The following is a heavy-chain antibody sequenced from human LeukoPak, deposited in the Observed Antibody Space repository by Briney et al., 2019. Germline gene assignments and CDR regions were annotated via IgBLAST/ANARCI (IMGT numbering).Heavy chain of an antibody. J-gene: IGHJ4*02. Sequence: GTLSLTCAVSGGSISSSNWWSWVRQPPGKGLEWVSAISGSGGSTYYADSVKGRFTISRDNSKNTLYLQMNSLRAEDTAVYYCAKDLGSAQYQLLYYFDYWGQGTLVTVSS. D-gene: IGHD2-2*01. CDR3: AKDLGSAQYQLLYYFDY. CDR1: GGSISSSN. V-gene: IGHV3-23*01. CDR2: ISGSGGST.